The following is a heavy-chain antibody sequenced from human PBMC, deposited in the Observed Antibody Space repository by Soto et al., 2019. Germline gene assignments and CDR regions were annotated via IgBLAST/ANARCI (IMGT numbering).Heavy chain of an antibody. CDR1: GGTFSSYA. J-gene: IGHJ4*02. CDR3: ARDGSPYYDSSGYYY. Sequence: ASVKVSCKASGGTFSSYAISWVRQAPGQGLEWMGGIIPIFGTANYAQKFQGRVTITADGSTSTAYMELSSLRSEDTAVYYCARDGSPYYDSSGYYYWGQGTLVTVSS. D-gene: IGHD3-22*01. V-gene: IGHV1-69*13. CDR2: IIPIFGTA.